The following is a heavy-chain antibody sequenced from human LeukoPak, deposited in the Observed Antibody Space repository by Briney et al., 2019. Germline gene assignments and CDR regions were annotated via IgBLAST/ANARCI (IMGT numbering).Heavy chain of an antibody. CDR3: AREGDYYDSGGYYRIDF. V-gene: IGHV4-59*01. Sequence: SETLSLTCTVAGGSINAYYWSWIRQPPGKGLEWIGYVYHSGSTNYNPSLKSRVTMSVDTSNNQFSLKLSSVTAADTAMYYCAREGDYYDSGGYYRIDFWGQGTLVTVSS. J-gene: IGHJ4*02. D-gene: IGHD3-22*01. CDR2: VYHSGST. CDR1: GGSINAYY.